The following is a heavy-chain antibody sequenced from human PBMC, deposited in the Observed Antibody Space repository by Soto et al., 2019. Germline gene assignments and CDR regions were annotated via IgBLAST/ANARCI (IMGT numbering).Heavy chain of an antibody. CDR3: ARGDSTDCSNGVCSFFYNHDMDV. D-gene: IGHD2-8*01. J-gene: IGHJ6*02. Sequence: VKVSCKASGYSFTDYHMHWVRQAPGQGLEWLGRINPKSGGTSTAQKFQGWVTMTTDTSISTASMELTRLTSDDTAIYYCARGDSTDCSNGVCSFFYNHDMDVWGQGTTVTVSS. CDR2: INPKSGGT. CDR1: GYSFTDYH. V-gene: IGHV1-2*04.